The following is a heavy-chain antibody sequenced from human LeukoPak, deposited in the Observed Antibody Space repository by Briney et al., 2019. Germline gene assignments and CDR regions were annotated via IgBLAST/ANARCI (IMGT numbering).Heavy chain of an antibody. Sequence: SETLSLTCTVSGGSISSGGYYWSWIRQRPGKGLEWIGYIYYSGSTYYNPSLKSRVTISVDTSKNRFSLKLSSVTAADTAVYYCARDRCTNGVCFLLDYWGQGTLVTVSS. J-gene: IGHJ4*02. CDR1: GGSISSGGYY. CDR3: ARDRCTNGVCFLLDY. V-gene: IGHV4-31*03. CDR2: IYYSGST. D-gene: IGHD2-8*01.